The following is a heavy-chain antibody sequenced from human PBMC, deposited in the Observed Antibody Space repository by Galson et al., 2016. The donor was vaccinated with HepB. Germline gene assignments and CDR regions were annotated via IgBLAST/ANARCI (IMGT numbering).Heavy chain of an antibody. Sequence: LRLSCAASGFTFNTYAMSWVRQAPGQGPEWVSAITGNGGTTYYTDSVKGRFTISRDNSKNTLYLQINSLRVDDTAVYYCAKRDYSDSDGYLPLFDRWGQGTLVTVSS. D-gene: IGHD3-22*01. J-gene: IGHJ4*02. CDR2: ITGNGGTT. CDR3: AKRDYSDSDGYLPLFDR. CDR1: GFTFNTYA. V-gene: IGHV3-23*01.